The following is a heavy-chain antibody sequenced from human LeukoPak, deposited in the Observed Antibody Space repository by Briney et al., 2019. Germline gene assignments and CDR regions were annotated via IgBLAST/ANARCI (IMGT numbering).Heavy chain of an antibody. CDR2: IYYSGST. CDR1: GGSISSYY. V-gene: IGHV4-59*01. CDR3: ARDRRTTGDYDFWSGYYTGWFDP. J-gene: IGHJ5*02. Sequence: SETLSLTCTISGGSISSYYWSWIRQPPGKGLEWIGYIYYSGSTDYNPSLKSRVTISVDTSKNQFSLKLSSVTAADTAVYYCARDRRTTGDYDFWSGYYTGWFDPWGQGTLVTVSS. D-gene: IGHD3-3*01.